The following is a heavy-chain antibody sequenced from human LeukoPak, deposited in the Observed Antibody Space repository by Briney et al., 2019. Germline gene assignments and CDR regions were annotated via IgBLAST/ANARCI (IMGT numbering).Heavy chain of an antibody. CDR3: ASSVYCSSTSCYPLDL. CDR1: GYSFNNYW. V-gene: IGHV5-51*01. J-gene: IGHJ5*02. CDR2: IYPGDSDT. D-gene: IGHD2-2*01. Sequence: GGSLDIPCQGLGYSFNNYWIGRVRQMPGKGLGWRGIIYPGDSDTRSSPSFRGQVTISADKSISTAHQQWSSLKASDTPMYYCASSVYCSSTSCYPLDLWGQGTLVTVSS.